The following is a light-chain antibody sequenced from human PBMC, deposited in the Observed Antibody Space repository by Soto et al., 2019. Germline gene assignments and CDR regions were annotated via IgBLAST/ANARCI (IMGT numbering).Light chain of an antibody. Sequence: LTQPASVSGSPGQSITISCTGTSSDVGSYKFVSWYQQHPGKAPKVLIYEVSKRPSGVFNRFSGSKSGNTASLTISGPQAEDEANYYCCSYAGSRIFFFGTGTKVTAL. CDR2: EVS. V-gene: IGLV2-23*02. CDR1: SSDVGSYKF. J-gene: IGLJ1*01. CDR3: CSYAGSRIFF.